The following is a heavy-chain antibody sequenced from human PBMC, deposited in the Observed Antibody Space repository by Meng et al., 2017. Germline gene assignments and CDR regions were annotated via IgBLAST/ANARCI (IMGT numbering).Heavy chain of an antibody. J-gene: IGHJ4*02. V-gene: IGHV4-4*02. D-gene: IGHD2-15*01. CDR1: GGPISSRNC. CDR2: IYHSGST. Sequence: SGPGLGEPSGTRSSICAASGGPISSRNCGSWVRHPPGKGLEWIGEIYHSGSTTYNPSLKSRVTISVDKSKNQFSLKLSSVTAADTAVYYCARVVAATTLFLDYWGQGTLVTVSS. CDR3: ARVVAATTLFLDY.